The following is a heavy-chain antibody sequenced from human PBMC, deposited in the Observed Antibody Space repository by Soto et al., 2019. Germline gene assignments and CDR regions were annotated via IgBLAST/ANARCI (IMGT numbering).Heavy chain of an antibody. CDR3: ARDMVICSSTSCYEGWFDP. CDR1: GGSISSYY. CDR2: IYTSGST. Sequence: QVQLQESGPGLVKPSETLSLTCTVSGGSISSYYWSWIRQPAGKGLEWIGRIYTSGSTNYNPSLKSRFTMSVDTSKNQFSLKLSSVTAADTAVYYCARDMVICSSTSCYEGWFDPWGQGTLVTVSS. J-gene: IGHJ5*02. V-gene: IGHV4-4*07. D-gene: IGHD2-2*01.